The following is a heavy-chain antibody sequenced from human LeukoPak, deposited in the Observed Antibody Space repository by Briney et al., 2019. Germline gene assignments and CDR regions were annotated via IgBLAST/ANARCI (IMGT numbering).Heavy chain of an antibody. CDR1: GYTFTGYY. CDR3: ARDDYDSSGYFNY. Sequence: ASVKVSCKASGYTFTGYYMHWVRQAPGQGLEWMGWINPNSGGTNYAQKFQGRVTMTRDTSISTAYMGLSRQRSDDTAVYYCARDDYDSSGYFNYWGQGTLVTVSS. V-gene: IGHV1-2*02. CDR2: INPNSGGT. D-gene: IGHD3-22*01. J-gene: IGHJ4*02.